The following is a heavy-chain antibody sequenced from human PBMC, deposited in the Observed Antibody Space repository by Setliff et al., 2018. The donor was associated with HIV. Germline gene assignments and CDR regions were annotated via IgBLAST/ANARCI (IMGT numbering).Heavy chain of an antibody. CDR2: IYHTGSS. J-gene: IGHJ4*02. D-gene: IGHD4-17*01. CDR1: GFSISSRYY. Sequence: SETLSLTCDVSGFSISSRYYWGWIRQSPGKGLEWIGNIYHTGSSYYNPSLKSRVTISVDTSKNQFSLKLSSVTAADTAVYYCARSYGDPYYFDYWGQGTLVTVSS. V-gene: IGHV4-38-2*01. CDR3: ARSYGDPYYFDY.